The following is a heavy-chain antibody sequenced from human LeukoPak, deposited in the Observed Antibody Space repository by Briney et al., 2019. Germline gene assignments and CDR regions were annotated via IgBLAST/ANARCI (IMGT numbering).Heavy chain of an antibody. CDR2: ISSSSSYI. J-gene: IGHJ4*02. CDR3: ARLRYCSGGSCYSIHRYFDY. V-gene: IGHV3-21*01. CDR1: GFTFSSYS. D-gene: IGHD2-15*01. Sequence: GGSLRLSCAACGFTFSSYSMNWVRQAPGKGLEWVSSISSSSSYIYYADSVKGRFTISRDNAKNSLYLQMNSLRAEDTAVYYCARLRYCSGGSCYSIHRYFDYWGQGILVTVYS.